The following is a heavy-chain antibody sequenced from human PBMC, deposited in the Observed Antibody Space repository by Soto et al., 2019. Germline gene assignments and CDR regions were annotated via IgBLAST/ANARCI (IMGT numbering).Heavy chain of an antibody. J-gene: IGHJ4*02. CDR1: TGSISSGNW. CDR2: IYYTGAT. Sequence: QVQLRESGPGLVEASGTMSLTCEVSTGSISSGNWWSWVRQPPGKGLEWIGEIYYTGATNYNPSLKRRITMTIDKSKDHFSLSLRSATAADTAVYYCARVFSSGSGWMYYFDFWCQGTLVSVSS. CDR3: ARVFSSGSGWMYYFDF. V-gene: IGHV4-4*02. D-gene: IGHD6-25*01.